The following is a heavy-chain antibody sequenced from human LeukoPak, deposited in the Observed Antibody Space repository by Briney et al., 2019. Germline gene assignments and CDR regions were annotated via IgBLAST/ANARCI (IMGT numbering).Heavy chain of an antibody. CDR1: GGSISSGGYS. D-gene: IGHD3-22*01. Sequence: SQTLSLTCAVSGGSISSGGYSWSWIRQPPGKALEWMGYIYHIGSTYYNPSLKSRVTISVDRSKNQFSLKLSSVTAADTAVYYCARVYYYDSSGYYPTVNWYFDLWGRGTLVTVSS. CDR2: IYHIGST. J-gene: IGHJ2*01. V-gene: IGHV4-30-2*01. CDR3: ARVYYYDSSGYYPTVNWYFDL.